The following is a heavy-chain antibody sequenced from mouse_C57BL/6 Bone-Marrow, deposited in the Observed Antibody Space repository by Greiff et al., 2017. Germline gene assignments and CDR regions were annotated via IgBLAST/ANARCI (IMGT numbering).Heavy chain of an antibody. Sequence: VQRVESGAELARPGASVKLSCKASGYTFTSYGISWVKQRTGQGLEWIGEIYPRSGNTYYNEKFKCKATLTADKSSSTAYMALRSLTSEDSAVYFCARYGGSFYAMCYWGQGASVTVSS. J-gene: IGHJ4*01. CDR3: ARYGGSFYAMCY. V-gene: IGHV1-81*01. CDR1: GYTFTSYG. CDR2: IYPRSGNT. D-gene: IGHD1-1*01.